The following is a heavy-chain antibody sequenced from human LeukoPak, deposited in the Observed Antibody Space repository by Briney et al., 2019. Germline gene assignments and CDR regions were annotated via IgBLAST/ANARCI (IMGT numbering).Heavy chain of an antibody. J-gene: IGHJ4*02. D-gene: IGHD5-18*01. Sequence: SETLSLTCAVYGGSFSGYYWSWIRQPPGKGLEWIGEINHSGSTNYNPSLKSRVTISVDTSKNQFSLKLSSVTAADTAVYYCARARGYSYGSIRFDYWGQGTLVTVSS. CDR1: GGSFSGYY. CDR2: INHSGST. V-gene: IGHV4-34*01. CDR3: ARARGYSYGSIRFDY.